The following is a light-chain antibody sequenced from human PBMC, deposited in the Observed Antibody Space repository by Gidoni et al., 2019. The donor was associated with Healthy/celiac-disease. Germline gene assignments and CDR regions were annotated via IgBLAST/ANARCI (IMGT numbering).Light chain of an antibody. J-gene: IGKJ5*01. CDR1: QDISNY. CDR3: QQYDNLPIT. CDR2: DAS. Sequence: DIQMTQSPSSLSASVGDRGTITCQASQDISNYLNWYQQKPGKAPKLLIYDASNLETGVPSRFSGIGSGTDFTFTISSLQPEDIATYYCQQYDNLPITFXXXTRLEIK. V-gene: IGKV1-33*01.